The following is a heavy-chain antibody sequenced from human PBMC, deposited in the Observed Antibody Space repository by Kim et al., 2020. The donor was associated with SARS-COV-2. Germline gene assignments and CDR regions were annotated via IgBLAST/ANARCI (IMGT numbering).Heavy chain of an antibody. V-gene: IGHV4-59*09. CDR3: ARGPHSSGWTRGYFDY. D-gene: IGHD6-19*01. J-gene: IGHJ4*02. Sequence: SLKGRVTISEATSKNQFSMKLSSVTAADTAVYYCARGPHSSGWTRGYFDYWGQGTLVTVSS.